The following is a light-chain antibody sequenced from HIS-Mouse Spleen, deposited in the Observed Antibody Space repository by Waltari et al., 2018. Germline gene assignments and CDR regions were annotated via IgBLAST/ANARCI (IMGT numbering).Light chain of an antibody. J-gene: IGKJ2*01. CDR2: AAS. CDR1: LGISSY. Sequence: DIQLTQSPSFLSASVGDRVTITCRASLGISSYLAWYQQKPGKAPKLLIYAASTLQSGVPSRFSGSGSGTEFTLTISSLQPEDIATYYCQELNSYPLYTFGQGTKLEIK. V-gene: IGKV1-9*01. CDR3: QELNSYPLYT.